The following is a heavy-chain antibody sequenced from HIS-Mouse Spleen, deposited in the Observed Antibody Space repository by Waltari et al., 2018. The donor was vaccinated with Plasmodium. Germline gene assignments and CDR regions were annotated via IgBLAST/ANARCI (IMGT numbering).Heavy chain of an antibody. CDR2: ISSYNDNT. Sequence: QVQLVQSGAEVKKPGASVKVSCKASGYTFTSYGIRWVRQAPGHGLEWMGWISSYNDNTNDAQELQCRGTMTTDTSTSTAYLELRSRRADDTAVYYCARLLPWVHGHFDYWGQGTLVTVSS. J-gene: IGHJ4*02. CDR3: ARLLPWVHGHFDY. CDR1: GYTFTSYG. V-gene: IGHV1-18*01. D-gene: IGHD1-26*01.